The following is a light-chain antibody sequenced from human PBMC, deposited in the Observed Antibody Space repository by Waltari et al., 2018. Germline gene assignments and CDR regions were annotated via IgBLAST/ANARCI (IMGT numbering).Light chain of an antibody. CDR1: QDISNF. J-gene: IGKJ3*01. V-gene: IGKV1-33*01. CDR2: TAS. Sequence: DIQMTQSPSSLSASVGDRVTITCQASQDISNFLNWYQQKPGKAPKLLIYTASHLQTGVPSRFSGSGSGTDFTLTISSLQPEDIATYYCQQYDTLPPTFGPGTTVDSK. CDR3: QQYDTLPPT.